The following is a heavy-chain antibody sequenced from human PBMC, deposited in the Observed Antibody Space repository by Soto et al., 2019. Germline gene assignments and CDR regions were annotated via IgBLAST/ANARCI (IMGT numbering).Heavy chain of an antibody. CDR1: GFSVSDNY. V-gene: IGHV3-66*01. CDR2: IYSSGDT. J-gene: IGHJ5*02. CDR3: ARDPGYGRGVSLDP. D-gene: IGHD2-8*01. Sequence: PGGSLRLACAASGFSVSDNYMSWVRQAPGKGLEWISVIYSSGDTYYADSVKGRLTISRDNSRNTLYLQINDLRFEDTAIYYCARDPGYGRGVSLDPRGQRIPVTVSS.